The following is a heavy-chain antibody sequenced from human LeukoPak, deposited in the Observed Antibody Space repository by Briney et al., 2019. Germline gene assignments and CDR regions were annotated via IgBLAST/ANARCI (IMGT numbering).Heavy chain of an antibody. D-gene: IGHD3-22*01. J-gene: IGHJ4*02. Sequence: GGSLRLSCAASGFTFSSYGMHWVRQAPGKGLDGVAFIQYDAKNKYYADFVKGRFTISRDNSKNTLYLQMNSLRDEDTAVYYCARGDYDGSGSLNYWGQGTLVTVSS. CDR3: ARGDYDGSGSLNY. V-gene: IGHV3-30*02. CDR2: IQYDAKNK. CDR1: GFTFSSYG.